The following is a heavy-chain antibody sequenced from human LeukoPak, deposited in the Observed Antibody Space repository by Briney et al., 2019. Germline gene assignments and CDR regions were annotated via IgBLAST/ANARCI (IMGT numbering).Heavy chain of an antibody. CDR2: IYTGTNT. V-gene: IGHV3-53*01. Sequence: GGSLRLSCAASGLTVSDNYMSWVRQPPGKGLEWVSFIYTGTNTYYADSVKGRFTISRDNSKNTVVLQMDSLRVEDTAVYFCARDGGSGISYDNYIYYGMDVWGQGTTVTVSS. J-gene: IGHJ6*02. CDR3: ARDGGSGISYDNYIYYGMDV. D-gene: IGHD5-18*01. CDR1: GLTVSDNY.